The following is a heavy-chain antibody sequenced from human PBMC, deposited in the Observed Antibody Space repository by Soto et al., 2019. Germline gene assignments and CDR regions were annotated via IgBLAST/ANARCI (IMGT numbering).Heavy chain of an antibody. CDR3: AADSTARYYYGMDV. CDR2: IVVGSGNT. CDR1: GFTFTSSA. D-gene: IGHD6-6*01. Sequence: SVKVSCKASGFTFTSSAVQWVRQARGQRLEWIGWIVVGSGNTDYAQKFQERVTITRDMSTSTAYMELSSLRSEDTAVYYCAADSTARYYYGMDVWGQGTTVTVSS. V-gene: IGHV1-58*01. J-gene: IGHJ6*02.